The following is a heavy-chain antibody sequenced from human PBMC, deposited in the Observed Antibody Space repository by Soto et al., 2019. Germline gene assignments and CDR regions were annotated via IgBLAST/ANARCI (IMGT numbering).Heavy chain of an antibody. J-gene: IGHJ4*02. CDR1: DSISTYY. CDR2: IYYMGRT. D-gene: IGHD1-26*01. Sequence: PSETLSLTCTVDSISTYYWNWIRQPPGKGLEWIGYIYYMGRTNYNSSLKSRVTISIDTSKNQFSLKLRSVTAADTAIYYCARDAVGATHFDYWGQGAPVTVS. V-gene: IGHV4-59*01. CDR3: ARDAVGATHFDY.